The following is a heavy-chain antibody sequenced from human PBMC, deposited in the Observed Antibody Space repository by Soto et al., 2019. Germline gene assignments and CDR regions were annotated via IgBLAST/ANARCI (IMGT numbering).Heavy chain of an antibody. D-gene: IGHD6-13*01. Sequence: ASVRVSCKSSGYTFTSCYMHWVRQAPGQGLEWMGIINPSGGSTSYAQNFQDRVTMTRDPSRSTVYMELSSLRSEDTAVYYCARGWFSWYGTGSWFDPGVHGTLVTVSS. CDR1: GYTFTSCY. J-gene: IGHJ5*02. CDR2: INPSGGST. CDR3: ARGWFSWYGTGSWFDP. V-gene: IGHV1-46*01.